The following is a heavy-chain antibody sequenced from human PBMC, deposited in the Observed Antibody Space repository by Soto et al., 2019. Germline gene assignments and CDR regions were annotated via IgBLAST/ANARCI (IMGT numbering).Heavy chain of an antibody. V-gene: IGHV4-34*01. J-gene: IGHJ4*02. CDR1: GGSISSYI. CDR2: INHSGSA. Sequence: SETLSLTCTVSGGSISSYIWTWIRQTPGKGLQWIGQINHSGSANYNPSRKSRVTISVHTSSSQFSLELSSVTAADTAVYYCARGLISGSHYSGGWYYFDSWGQGTQVTVSS. CDR3: ARGLISGSHYSGGWYYFDS. D-gene: IGHD1-26*01.